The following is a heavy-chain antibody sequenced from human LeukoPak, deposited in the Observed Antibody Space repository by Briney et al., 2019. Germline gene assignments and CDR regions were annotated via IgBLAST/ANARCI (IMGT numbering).Heavy chain of an antibody. J-gene: IGHJ3*02. D-gene: IGHD3-10*01. CDR2: IWYDGSNK. CDR3: ARGSSSRRMVLEDAFDI. V-gene: IGHV3-33*01. Sequence: QPGRSLRLSCAASGFTFSSYGMHWVRQAPGKGLEWVAVIWYDGSNKYYADSVKGRFTISRDNSKNTLYLQMNSLRAEDTAVYYCARGSSSRRMVLEDAFDIWGQGTMVTVSS. CDR1: GFTFSSYG.